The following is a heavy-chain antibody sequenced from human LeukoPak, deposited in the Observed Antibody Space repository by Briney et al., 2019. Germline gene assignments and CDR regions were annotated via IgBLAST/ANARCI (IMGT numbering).Heavy chain of an antibody. CDR3: AKGRKYYYDSSGPDAFDI. D-gene: IGHD3-22*01. J-gene: IGHJ3*02. CDR1: GFTFNNYA. Sequence: GGSLRLSCAASGFTFNNYAMYWVRQAPGKGLEWVAGIFGSGGSAHYADSVKGRFTISRDNSKNTLYLQMNSLRAEDTAVYYCAKGRKYYYDSSGPDAFDIWGQGTMVTVSS. V-gene: IGHV3-23*01. CDR2: IFGSGGSA.